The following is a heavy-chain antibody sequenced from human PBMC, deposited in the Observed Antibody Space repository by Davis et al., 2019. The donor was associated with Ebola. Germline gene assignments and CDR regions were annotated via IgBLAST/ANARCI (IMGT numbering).Heavy chain of an antibody. CDR3: ARTRYTYGMDV. Sequence: SETLSLTCAVYGVSFSGYYWSWLRQPPGKGLEWIGEINHSGSTNYNPSLKSRVTISLDTSKNQFSLKLSSVTAADTAVYYCARTRYTYGMDVWGQGNTVTVSS. V-gene: IGHV4-34*01. J-gene: IGHJ6*02. CDR1: GVSFSGYY. CDR2: INHSGST. D-gene: IGHD3-16*02.